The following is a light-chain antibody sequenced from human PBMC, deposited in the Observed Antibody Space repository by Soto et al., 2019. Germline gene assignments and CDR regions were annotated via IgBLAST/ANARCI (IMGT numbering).Light chain of an antibody. J-gene: IGKJ1*01. Sequence: DIQMTQSPSSVSASVGDRVTITCRASQGISRWLVWYQQKPGKAPKLLIYGASTLQSGVPSRFSGSGSGTDFTLTIRSLQPEDFATYYCQQASRFPPTFGQGTKVEIK. CDR2: GAS. CDR1: QGISRW. CDR3: QQASRFPPT. V-gene: IGKV1-12*01.